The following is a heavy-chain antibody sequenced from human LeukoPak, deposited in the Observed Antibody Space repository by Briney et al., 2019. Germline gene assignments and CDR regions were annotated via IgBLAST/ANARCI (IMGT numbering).Heavy chain of an antibody. J-gene: IGHJ3*02. CDR2: LIYIFDPG. CDR1: GGTFSNYP. Sequence: SVEVSHNASGGTFSNYPISWVRQPCAKGREWMGGLIYIFDPGIYAQKRQGRVTMTTDTSTRTAYIELRSLRSDDTAVYYCARDQGYCTNGVCYTPVGFDGCDIWGQGTMVTVSS. D-gene: IGHD2-8*01. CDR3: ARDQGYCTNGVCYTPVGFDGCDI. V-gene: IGHV1-69*05.